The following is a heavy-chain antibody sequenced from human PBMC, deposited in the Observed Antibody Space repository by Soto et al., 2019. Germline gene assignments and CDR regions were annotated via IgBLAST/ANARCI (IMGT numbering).Heavy chain of an antibody. CDR1: GFTFSRSD. Sequence: EVQLLESGGGLVQPGGSLRLSCAASGFTFSRSDMSWVRQTPGKGLEWVSAINGGRAFYGDSVEGRLTVSRDNSKNTLYLQMNSLRVEDTAIYYCATHGWDLWGQGTLVTVSS. D-gene: IGHD6-19*01. J-gene: IGHJ5*02. V-gene: IGHV3-23*01. CDR2: INGGRA. CDR3: ATHGWDL.